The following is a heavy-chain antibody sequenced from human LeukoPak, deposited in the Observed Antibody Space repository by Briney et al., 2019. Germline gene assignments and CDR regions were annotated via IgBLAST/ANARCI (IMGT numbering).Heavy chain of an antibody. V-gene: IGHV1-18*01. CDR3: ARDLIPEYCSSTSCYGHWFDP. J-gene: IGHJ5*02. Sequence: ASVKVSCKASGYTFTSYGISWVRQAPGQGLEWMGWISAYNGNTKYAQKLQGRVTMTTDTSTSTAYMELRSLRSDDTAVYYCARDLIPEYCSSTSCYGHWFDPWGQGTLVTVSS. CDR1: GYTFTSYG. D-gene: IGHD2-2*01. CDR2: ISAYNGNT.